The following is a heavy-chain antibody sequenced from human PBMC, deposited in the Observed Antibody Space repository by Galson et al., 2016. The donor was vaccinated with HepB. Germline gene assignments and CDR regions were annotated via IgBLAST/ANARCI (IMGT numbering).Heavy chain of an antibody. CDR3: ARDGSGITWTPLWGFDY. D-gene: IGHD5-18*01. V-gene: IGHV1-69*13. CDR2: IIPIFGRA. J-gene: IGHJ4*02. Sequence: SVKVSCKASGGTFNNYGISWVRQAPGQGLEWMGGIIPIFGRANYAQKFQGRVTITADESTSTVYMELTSLRSEDTAVYYCARDGSGITWTPLWGFDYWGQGTLVAVSS. CDR1: GGTFNNYG.